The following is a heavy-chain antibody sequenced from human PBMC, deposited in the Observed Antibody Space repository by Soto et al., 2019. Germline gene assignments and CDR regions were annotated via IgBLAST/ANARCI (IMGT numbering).Heavy chain of an antibody. J-gene: IGHJ4*02. CDR3: ARRLATTVSALGH. CDR2: ISENGDRQ. Sequence: GGSLRLSRTASGLTFTSSIFHWVRQAPGKGLEWVAVISENGDRQYSTESVRGRFLISRDSSKNTVYLQMNSLRPEDTGVYFCARRLATTVSALGHWGQGALVTVSS. V-gene: IGHV3-30-3*01. CDR1: GLTFTSSI. D-gene: IGHD4-17*01.